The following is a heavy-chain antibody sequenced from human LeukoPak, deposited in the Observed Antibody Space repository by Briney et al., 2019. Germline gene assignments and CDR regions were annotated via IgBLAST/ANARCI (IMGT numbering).Heavy chain of an antibody. CDR2: IRYDGSNK. D-gene: IGHD5-18*01. Sequence: GGSLRLSCAASGFTFSGSGMHWVRQAPGKGLEWVTFIRYDGSNKYYTDSVKGRFTISRDNSKNTLYLQMDSLRAEDTAVYYCAKDSNTAMVLSNFDYWGQGTLVTVSS. J-gene: IGHJ4*02. CDR3: AKDSNTAMVLSNFDY. V-gene: IGHV3-30*02. CDR1: GFTFSGSG.